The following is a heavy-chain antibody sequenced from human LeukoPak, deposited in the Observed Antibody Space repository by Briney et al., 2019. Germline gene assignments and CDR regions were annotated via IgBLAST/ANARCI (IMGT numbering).Heavy chain of an antibody. J-gene: IGHJ4*02. CDR2: ISGSGGSA. D-gene: IGHD3-22*01. CDR1: GITFSNYA. CDR3: ATNYYDSSRAASDY. Sequence: GGSLRLSCAASGITFSNYAMNWVRRAPGKGLEWVSTISGSGGSAYYVDSVKGRFTISRDNSRNTLYLQMNSLRAEDTAVYYRATNYYDSSRAASDYWGQGTLVTVSS. V-gene: IGHV3-23*01.